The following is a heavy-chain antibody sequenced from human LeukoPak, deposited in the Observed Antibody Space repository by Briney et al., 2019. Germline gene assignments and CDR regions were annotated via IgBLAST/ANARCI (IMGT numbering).Heavy chain of an antibody. CDR3: ARDDYGYLDY. Sequence: GGSLRLSCAASGFTFSSYAMSWVRQAPGKGLEWVANIKQDGSEKYYVDSVKGRFTISRDNAKNSLYLQMNSLRAEDTAVYYCARDDYGYLDYWGQGTLVTVSS. D-gene: IGHD4/OR15-4a*01. CDR1: GFTFSSYA. J-gene: IGHJ4*02. V-gene: IGHV3-7*01. CDR2: IKQDGSEK.